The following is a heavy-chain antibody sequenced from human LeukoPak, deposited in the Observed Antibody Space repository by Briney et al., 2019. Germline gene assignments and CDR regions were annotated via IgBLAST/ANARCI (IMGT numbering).Heavy chain of an antibody. J-gene: IGHJ4*02. CDR2: ISYDGSNK. D-gene: IGHD4-17*01. V-gene: IGHV3-30*18. CDR1: GFTFSSYG. Sequence: PGGSLRLSCAASGFTFSSYGMHWVRQAPGKGLEWVAVISYDGSNKYYADSVKGRFTISRDNSKNTLYLQMNSLRAEDTAVYYCAKSRTTVTTRGSGFDYWGQGTLVTVSS. CDR3: AKSRTTVTTRGSGFDY.